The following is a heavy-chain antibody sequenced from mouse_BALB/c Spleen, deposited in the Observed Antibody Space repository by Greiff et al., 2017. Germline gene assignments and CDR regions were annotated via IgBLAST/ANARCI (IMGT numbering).Heavy chain of an antibody. CDR3: ASPDGPYYAMDY. D-gene: IGHD2-3*01. CDR2: IYPYNGGT. V-gene: IGHV1S29*02. J-gene: IGHJ4*01. Sequence: VQLQQSGPELVKPGASVKISCKASGYTFTDYNMHWVKQSHGKSLEWIGYIYPYNGGTGYNQKFKSKATLTVDNSSSTAYMELRSLTSEDSAVYYCASPDGPYYAMDYWGQGTSVTVSS. CDR1: GYTFTDYN.